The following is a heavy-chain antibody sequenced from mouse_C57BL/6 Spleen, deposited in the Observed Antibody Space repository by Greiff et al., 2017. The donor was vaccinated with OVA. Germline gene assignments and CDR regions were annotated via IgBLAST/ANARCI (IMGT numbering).Heavy chain of an antibody. CDR3: ARGPTTVVDWYFDV. V-gene: IGHV1-53*01. Sequence: QVQLQQPGTELVKPGASVKLSCKASGYTFTSYWMHWVKQRPGQGLEWIGNINPSNGGTNYNEKFKSKATLTVDKSSSTAYMQLSSLTSEDSAVYYCARGPTTVVDWYFDVWGTGTTVTVSA. D-gene: IGHD1-1*01. CDR2: INPSNGGT. J-gene: IGHJ1*03. CDR1: GYTFTSYW.